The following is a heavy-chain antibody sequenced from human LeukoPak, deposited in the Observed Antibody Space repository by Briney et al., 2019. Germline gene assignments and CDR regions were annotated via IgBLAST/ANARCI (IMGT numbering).Heavy chain of an antibody. V-gene: IGHV4-59*01. J-gene: IGHJ4*02. Sequence: PSETLSLTCTVSGGSISSYYWSWIGQPPGKGLEWIGYIYYSGSTNYNPSLKSRVTISVDTSKNQFSLTLSSVTAADTAVYYCARDSNGNLGYWSQGTLVTVSS. CDR3: ARDSNGNLGY. D-gene: IGHD2-8*01. CDR2: IYYSGST. CDR1: GGSISSYY.